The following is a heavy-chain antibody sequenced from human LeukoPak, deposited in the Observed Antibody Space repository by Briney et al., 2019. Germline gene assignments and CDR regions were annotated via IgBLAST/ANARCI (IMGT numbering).Heavy chain of an antibody. CDR2: IYYSGST. J-gene: IGHJ6*02. Sequence: SETLSLTCSVSGGSISNYYWGWIRQPPGKGLEWIGSIYYSGSTYYNPSLKSRVTISVDTSKNQFSLKLSSVTAADTAVYYCARDGKRYSSSWNPRGYYYGMDVWGQGTTVTVSS. CDR3: ARDGKRYSSSWNPRGYYYGMDV. D-gene: IGHD6-13*01. V-gene: IGHV4-39*07. CDR1: GGSISNYY.